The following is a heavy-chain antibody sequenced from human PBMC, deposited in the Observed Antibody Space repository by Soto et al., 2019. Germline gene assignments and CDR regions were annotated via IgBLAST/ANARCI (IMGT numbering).Heavy chain of an antibody. CDR2: IYYSGST. CDR3: ARFISGSYYNYCGMDV. D-gene: IGHD1-26*01. J-gene: IGHJ6*02. Sequence: PSETLSLTCTVSGGSISSSSYYWGWIRQPPGKGLEWIGSIYYSGSTYYNPSLKSRVTISVDTSKNQFSLKLSSVTAADTAVYYCARFISGSYYNYCGMDVWGQGTTVTVSS. V-gene: IGHV4-39*01. CDR1: GGSISSSSYY.